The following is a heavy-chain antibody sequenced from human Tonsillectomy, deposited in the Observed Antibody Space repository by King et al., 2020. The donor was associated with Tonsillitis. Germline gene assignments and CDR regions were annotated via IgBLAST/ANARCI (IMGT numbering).Heavy chain of an antibody. CDR3: ARVLYSSSRRGAFDI. V-gene: IGHV1-2*02. J-gene: IGHJ3*02. D-gene: IGHD6-6*01. CDR1: GYTFTGYY. CDR2: INPNSGGT. Sequence: VQLVESGAEVKKPGASVKVSCKASGYTFTGYYMHWVRQAPGQGLEWMGWINPNSGGTNYAQKFQGRVTMTRDTSISTAYMELSRLRSDDTAVYYCARVLYSSSRRGAFDIWGQGTMVTVSS.